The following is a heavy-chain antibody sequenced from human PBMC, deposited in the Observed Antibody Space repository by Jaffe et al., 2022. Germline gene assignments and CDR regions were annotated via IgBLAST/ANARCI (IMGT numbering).Heavy chain of an antibody. CDR2: IYPGDSDT. Sequence: EVQLVQSGAEVKKPGESLKISCKGSGYSFTSYWIGWVRQMPGKGLEWMGIIYPGDSDTRYSPSFQGQVTISADKSISTAYLQWSSLKASDTAMYYCVRHSFDYGGNSEVNYFDYWGQGTLVTVSS. V-gene: IGHV5-51*01. CDR1: GYSFTSYW. J-gene: IGHJ4*02. CDR3: VRHSFDYGGNSEVNYFDY. D-gene: IGHD4-17*01.